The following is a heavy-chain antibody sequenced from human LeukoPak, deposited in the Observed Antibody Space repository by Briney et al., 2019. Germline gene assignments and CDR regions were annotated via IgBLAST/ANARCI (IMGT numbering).Heavy chain of an antibody. CDR3: AKEGVWFGELFDY. CDR2: ISYDGSNK. Sequence: GGSLRLSCAASAFTFRTYAMHWVRQAPGKGLEWVAVISYDGSNKYYADSVKGRFTISRDNSKNMLYLQMNSLRAEDTAVYYCAKEGVWFGELFDYWGQGTLVTVSS. CDR1: AFTFRTYA. V-gene: IGHV3-30-3*01. J-gene: IGHJ4*02. D-gene: IGHD3-10*01.